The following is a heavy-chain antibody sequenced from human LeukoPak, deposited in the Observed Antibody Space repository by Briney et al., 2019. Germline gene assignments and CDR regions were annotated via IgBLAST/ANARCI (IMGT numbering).Heavy chain of an antibody. J-gene: IGHJ4*02. V-gene: IGHV1-2*02. CDR2: IYLNSGGT. CDR1: VYTFTGSY. Sequence: ASVKVSCMPSVYTFTGSYMHGVRQAPGRGVEWMGWIYLNSGGTNYAQKFQLRDTMTRHPSISTAYLELSTLRSDDTAVYYCARSPTILTGENFDYWGQGTLVTVSS. D-gene: IGHD3-9*01. CDR3: ARSPTILTGENFDY.